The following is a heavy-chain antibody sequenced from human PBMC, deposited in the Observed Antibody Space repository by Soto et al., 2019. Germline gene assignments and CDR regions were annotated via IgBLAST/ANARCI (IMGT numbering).Heavy chain of an antibody. CDR2: MNPNSGNT. D-gene: IGHD2-15*01. V-gene: IGHV1-8*01. CDR3: ARGRRSGGSCYLY. Sequence: QVQLAQSGAEVKKPGASVKVSCKASGYSFTSYDINWVRQATGQGLEWMGWMNPNSGNTGYAQKFQGRVTMTRNSSISKAYIELTSLRSDDTAVYYCARGRRSGGSCYLYWGQGTLVTVS. J-gene: IGHJ4*02. CDR1: GYSFTSYD.